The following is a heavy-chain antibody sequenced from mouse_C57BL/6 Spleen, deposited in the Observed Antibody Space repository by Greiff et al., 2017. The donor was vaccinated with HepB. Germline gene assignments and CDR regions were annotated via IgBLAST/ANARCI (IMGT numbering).Heavy chain of an antibody. D-gene: IGHD3-2*02. Sequence: QVQLQQSGAELVKPGASVKLSCKASGYTFTSYWMHWVKQRPGQGLEWIGMIHPNSGSTNYNEKFKSKATLTVDKSSSTAYMQLSSLTSEDSAVYYCARWEDSSGPFYYAMDYWGQGTSVTVSS. CDR2: IHPNSGST. CDR1: GYTFTSYW. J-gene: IGHJ4*01. V-gene: IGHV1-64*01. CDR3: ARWEDSSGPFYYAMDY.